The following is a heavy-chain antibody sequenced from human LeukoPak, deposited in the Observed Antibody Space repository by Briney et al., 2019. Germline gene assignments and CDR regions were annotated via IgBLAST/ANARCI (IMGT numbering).Heavy chain of an antibody. CDR3: TKINAYHYDSSGYYFDY. V-gene: IGHV3-23*01. J-gene: IGHJ4*02. CDR2: ISGSGGNT. D-gene: IGHD3-22*01. CDR1: GFTFTSYS. Sequence: PGGSLRLSCAASGFTFTSYSMSWVRQAPGKGLEWVSGISGSGGNTYYADSVKGRFTISRDNSKSTLYLQMNSLRAEDTAVYYCTKINAYHYDSSGYYFDYWGQGTLVTVSS.